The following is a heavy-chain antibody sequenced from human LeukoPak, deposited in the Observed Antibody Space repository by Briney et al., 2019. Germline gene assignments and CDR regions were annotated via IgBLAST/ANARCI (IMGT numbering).Heavy chain of an antibody. D-gene: IGHD3-16*02. CDR2: ISAYNGNT. CDR3: ARGLRLGELSFDFDY. CDR1: GYTFTSYG. Sequence: GASVKVSCKASGYTFTSYGISWVRQAPGQGLEWMGGISAYNGNTNYAQKLQGRVTMTTDTSTSTAYMELRSLRSDDTAVYYCARGLRLGELSFDFDYWGQGTLVTVSS. V-gene: IGHV1-18*04. J-gene: IGHJ4*02.